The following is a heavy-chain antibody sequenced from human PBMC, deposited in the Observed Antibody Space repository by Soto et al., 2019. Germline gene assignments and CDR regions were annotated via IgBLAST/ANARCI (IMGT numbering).Heavy chain of an antibody. J-gene: IGHJ4*02. Sequence: QITLKESGPTLVKPTQTLTLTCTFSGFSLSTSGVGVGWIRQPPGNALEWLALIYWDDDKRYSPSLKSRLTITKDTSKNQVVLTITNMDPVDTATYYCARRGSGSYYTPYFDYWGQGTLVTVSS. CDR3: ARRGSGSYYTPYFDY. CDR2: IYWDDDK. CDR1: GFSLSTSGVG. V-gene: IGHV2-5*02. D-gene: IGHD3-10*01.